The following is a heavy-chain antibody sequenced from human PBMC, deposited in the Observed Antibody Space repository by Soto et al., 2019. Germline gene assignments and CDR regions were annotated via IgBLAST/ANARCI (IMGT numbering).Heavy chain of an antibody. CDR3: ARRRSRSHWNY. Sequence: QLQLQESGPGLVKPSETLSLTCTVSGGSISSSSYYWGWIRQPPGKGLEWIGTIYYSGSTYYNPSLKSRVTISVDTSKNQFSLKLSSVTAADTAVYYCARRRSRSHWNYWGQGTLVTVSS. D-gene: IGHD1-26*01. V-gene: IGHV4-39*01. J-gene: IGHJ4*02. CDR1: GGSISSSSYY. CDR2: IYYSGST.